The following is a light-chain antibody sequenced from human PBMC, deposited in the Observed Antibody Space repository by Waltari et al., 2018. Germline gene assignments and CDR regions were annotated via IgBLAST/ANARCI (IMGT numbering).Light chain of an antibody. V-gene: IGLV2-14*03. CDR3: ASYVTTSTLVV. CDR2: NVV. J-gene: IGLJ3*02. Sequence: QSALTQPASVSGSPGQSITLSSTGASSDIGGSNYISWYQQYPGKAPKLLIYNVVNRPFGVSNRFSGSKSGNTASLAISGLQPEDEGKYYCASYVTTSTLVVFGGGTTLTVL. CDR1: SSDIGGSNY.